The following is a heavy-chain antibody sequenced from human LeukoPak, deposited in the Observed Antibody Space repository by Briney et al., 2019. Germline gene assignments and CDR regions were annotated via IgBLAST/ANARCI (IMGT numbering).Heavy chain of an antibody. CDR3: ARGRVRTYDY. D-gene: IGHD2-21*01. CDR2: INPSGSST. J-gene: IGHJ4*02. V-gene: IGHV1-46*01. Sequence: GASVKVSCKASGYSFTSHYMHWVRQAPGQGLEWMGLINPSGSSTLYAQKFQGRVTMTRDMSTTTDYMELSSLRSEDTAVYYCARGRVRTYDYWGQGTLVTVSS. CDR1: GYSFTSHY.